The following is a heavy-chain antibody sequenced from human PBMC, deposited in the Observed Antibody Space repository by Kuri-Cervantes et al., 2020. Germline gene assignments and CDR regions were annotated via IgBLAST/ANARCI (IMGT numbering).Heavy chain of an antibody. CDR2: ISYDGSNK. Sequence: GESLKISCAASGFTFSNYAMHWVRQTPGKGLEWVAVISYDGSNKYYADSVKGRFTISRDNAKNSLYLQMNSLRAEDTAVYYCAQGGNKDYWGQGTLVTVSS. V-gene: IGHV3-30-3*01. D-gene: IGHD4-23*01. CDR3: AQGGNKDY. J-gene: IGHJ4*02. CDR1: GFTFSNYA.